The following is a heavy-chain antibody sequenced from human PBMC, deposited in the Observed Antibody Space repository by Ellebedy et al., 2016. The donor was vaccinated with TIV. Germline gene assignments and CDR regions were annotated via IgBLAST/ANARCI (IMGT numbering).Heavy chain of an antibody. CDR2: INQDGNRI. J-gene: IGHJ6*02. D-gene: IGHD3-22*01. CDR1: GFTFNSYW. Sequence: GESLKISCAASGFTFNSYWMSWVRQAPGKGLEWVANINQDGNRIYYVDSVKGRFTISRDNAKNSVFLRMNTLRVEDTAVYHCARDGAYGDYSPGYYGMDVWGQGTTVTVSS. CDR3: ARDGAYGDYSPGYYGMDV. V-gene: IGHV3-7*03.